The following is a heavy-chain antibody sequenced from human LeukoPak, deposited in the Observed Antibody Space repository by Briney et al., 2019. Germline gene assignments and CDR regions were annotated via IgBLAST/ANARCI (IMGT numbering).Heavy chain of an antibody. CDR2: ISYDGSNK. Sequence: GGSLRLSCAASGFTFSSYAMHWVRQAPGKGLEWVAVISYDGSNKYYADPVKGRFTISRDNSKNTLYLQMNSLRAEDTAVYYCASLGLTGDFPLNDYWGQGTLVTVSS. J-gene: IGHJ4*02. CDR1: GFTFSSYA. CDR3: ASLGLTGDFPLNDY. D-gene: IGHD7-27*01. V-gene: IGHV3-30-3*01.